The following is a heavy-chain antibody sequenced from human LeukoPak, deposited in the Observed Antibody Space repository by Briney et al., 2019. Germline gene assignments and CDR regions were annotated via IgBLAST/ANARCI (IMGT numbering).Heavy chain of an antibody. CDR1: GYSISSGYY. CDR2: IYPSGTA. J-gene: IGHJ5*02. Sequence: SETLSLTCTVSGYSISSGYYWGWIRQPPGKGLEWIGNIYPSGTAYYNPSLKTRVTISVDTSKNQFSLKLSSVTAADTAVYFCARAYSSSWYFNWFDPWGQGTLVTVSS. CDR3: ARAYSSSWYFNWFDP. V-gene: IGHV4-38-2*02. D-gene: IGHD6-13*01.